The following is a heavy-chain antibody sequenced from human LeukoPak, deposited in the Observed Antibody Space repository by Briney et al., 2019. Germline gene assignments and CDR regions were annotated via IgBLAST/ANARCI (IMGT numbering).Heavy chain of an antibody. Sequence: PGGSLRLSCAASGFTFSSYSMNWVRQAPGKGLEWVSSISSSSSYIYYADSVKGRFTISRDNAKNSLYLQMNSLRAEDTAVYYCARDCTSLTYYDILTGKADYGMDAWGQGTTVTVSS. CDR1: GFTFSSYS. CDR2: ISSSSSYI. J-gene: IGHJ6*02. D-gene: IGHD3-9*01. CDR3: ARDCTSLTYYDILTGKADYGMDA. V-gene: IGHV3-21*01.